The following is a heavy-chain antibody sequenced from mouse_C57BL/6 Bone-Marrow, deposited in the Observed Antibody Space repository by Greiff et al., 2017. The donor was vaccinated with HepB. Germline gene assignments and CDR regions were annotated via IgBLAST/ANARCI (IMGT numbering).Heavy chain of an antibody. CDR2: IYPGDGDT. CDR1: GYAFSSSW. D-gene: IGHD1-1*01. CDR3: ARSTVVGGDY. Sequence: QVQLQQSGPELVKPGASVKISCKASGYAFSSSWMNWVKQRPGKGLEWIGRIYPGDGDTNYNGKFKGKATLTADKSSSTAYMQLSSLTSEDSAVYVCARSTVVGGDYWGQGTSVTVSS. J-gene: IGHJ4*01. V-gene: IGHV1-82*01.